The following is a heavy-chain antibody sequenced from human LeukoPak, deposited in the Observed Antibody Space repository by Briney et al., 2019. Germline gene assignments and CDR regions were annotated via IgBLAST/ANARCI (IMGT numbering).Heavy chain of an antibody. V-gene: IGHV3-23*01. CDR2: ISGSGGST. Sequence: GGSLRLSCAASGFTFSSYAMSWVRQAPGKGLEWVSAISGSGGSTYYADSVKGRFTISGDNAKNSLYLQMNSLRAEDTAVYYCARKVITTSDYYGMDVWGQGTTVTVSS. J-gene: IGHJ6*02. D-gene: IGHD3-22*01. CDR1: GFTFSSYA. CDR3: ARKVITTSDYYGMDV.